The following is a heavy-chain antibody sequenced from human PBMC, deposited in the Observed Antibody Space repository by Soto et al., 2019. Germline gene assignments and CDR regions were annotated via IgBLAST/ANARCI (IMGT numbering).Heavy chain of an antibody. Sequence: PGGSLRLSCAASGFTFSPFWMHWVRQAPGKGLVWVSHINGDASTIVYADSVKGRFTVSRDNAKNTLYLQMNSLRAEDTAVYYCAKDPPAHYYDSSGRFDYWGQGTLVTVSS. CDR1: GFTFSPFW. CDR3: AKDPPAHYYDSSGRFDY. D-gene: IGHD3-22*01. J-gene: IGHJ4*02. V-gene: IGHV3-74*01. CDR2: INGDASTI.